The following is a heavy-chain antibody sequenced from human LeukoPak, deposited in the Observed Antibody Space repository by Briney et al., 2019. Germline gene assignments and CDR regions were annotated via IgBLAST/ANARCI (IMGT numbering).Heavy chain of an antibody. V-gene: IGHV4-39*01. CDR2: IYYSGST. CDR1: GGSISSSSYY. J-gene: IGHJ4*02. Sequence: PSQTLSLTXTVSGGSISSSSYYWGWIRQPPGKGLEWIGTIYYSGSTYYNPSLKSRVTISVDTSKNQFSLKLSSVTAADTAVYFCARLSRVPESSGVDYWGQGTLVTVSS. CDR3: ARLSRVPESSGVDY. D-gene: IGHD2-15*01.